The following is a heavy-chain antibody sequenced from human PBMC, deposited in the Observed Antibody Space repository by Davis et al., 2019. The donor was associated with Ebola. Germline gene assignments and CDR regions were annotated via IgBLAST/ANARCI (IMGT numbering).Heavy chain of an antibody. D-gene: IGHD6-25*01. J-gene: IGHJ4*02. CDR3: AREWHSGCPFDY. V-gene: IGHV1-69*13. CDR1: GGTFSSYA. CDR2: IIPIFGTA. Sequence: SVKVSCKASGGTFSSYAISSVRQAPGQGLEWMGGIIPIFGTANYAQKFQGRVTITADESTSTAYMELSSLRSDDTAVYYCAREWHSGCPFDYRGQGTLVTVSS.